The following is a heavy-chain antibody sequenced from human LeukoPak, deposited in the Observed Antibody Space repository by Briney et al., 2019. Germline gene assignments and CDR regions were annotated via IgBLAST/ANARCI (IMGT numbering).Heavy chain of an antibody. CDR3: AKGGWGSVVPGTEY. J-gene: IGHJ4*02. V-gene: IGHV3-9*01. CDR2: IRWNSGSM. CDR1: GFKFEDYD. Sequence: PGRALRLSCAASGFKFEDYDMHWVRHAPGKGLEWVSGIRWNSGSMGYADSVKGRFIISRDNAKKSLHLQMNSLRHDDTALYYCAKGGWGSVVPGTEYWGRGTLVTVSS. D-gene: IGHD1-1*01.